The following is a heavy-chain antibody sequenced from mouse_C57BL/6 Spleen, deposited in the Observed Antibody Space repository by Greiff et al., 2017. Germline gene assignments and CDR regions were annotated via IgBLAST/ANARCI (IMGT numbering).Heavy chain of an antibody. Sequence: EVNVVESGGGLVKPGGSLKLSCAASGFTFSSYAMSWVRQTPEKRLEWVATISDGGSYTYYPDNVKGRFTISRDNAKNNLYLQMSHLKSEDTAMYYCARATTVVDAMDYWGQGTSVTVSS. J-gene: IGHJ4*01. CDR2: ISDGGSYT. CDR1: GFTFSSYA. CDR3: ARATTVVDAMDY. V-gene: IGHV5-4*03. D-gene: IGHD1-1*01.